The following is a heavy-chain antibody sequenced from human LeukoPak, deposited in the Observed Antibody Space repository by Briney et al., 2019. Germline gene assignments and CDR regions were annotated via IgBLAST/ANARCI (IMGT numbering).Heavy chain of an antibody. CDR1: GGSLSSGPYY. V-gene: IGHV4-39*01. Sequence: SETLSLTCTVSGGSLSSGPYYWGWLRQPPGKGVEWIENIYYGENTYYNPSLKSRVTISKNTYKKQCYLKLTSLTAADTAVYYCARRDDSSGYHKIFDYWGPGTLVTVSS. CDR2: IYYGENT. CDR3: ARRDDSSGYHKIFDY. J-gene: IGHJ4*02. D-gene: IGHD3-22*01.